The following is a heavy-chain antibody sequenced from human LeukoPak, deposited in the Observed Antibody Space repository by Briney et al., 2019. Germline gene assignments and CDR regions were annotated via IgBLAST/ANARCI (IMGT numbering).Heavy chain of an antibody. J-gene: IGHJ4*02. CDR1: GLTFSSYG. CDR2: ITGGGGTT. CDR3: AKMQGYFDY. Sequence: GGSLRLSCEASGLTFSSYGMSWVRQAPGKGLQWVSAITGGGGTTYYADSVKGRFTISRHNSKNMLYLQMNSLRAEDTAVYYCAKMQGYFDYWGQGTLVPVSS. V-gene: IGHV3-23*01.